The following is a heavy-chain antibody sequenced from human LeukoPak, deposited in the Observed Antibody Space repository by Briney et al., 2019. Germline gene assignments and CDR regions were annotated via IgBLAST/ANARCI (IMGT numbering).Heavy chain of an antibody. CDR2: ISSYNGDT. D-gene: IGHD4-23*01. CDR3: ARGDYGGGFDY. V-gene: IGHV1-18*01. Sequence: GASVKVSCKASGYTFTSYGITWVRQAPGQGLEWMGWISSYNGDTKYAQKVQGRVTVTTDTSTSTAYIELRSLSLDDTAVYYCARGDYGGGFDYWGQGTLVTVSS. CDR1: GYTFTSYG. J-gene: IGHJ4*02.